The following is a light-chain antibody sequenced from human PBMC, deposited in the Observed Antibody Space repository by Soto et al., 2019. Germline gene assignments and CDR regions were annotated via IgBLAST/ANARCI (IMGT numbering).Light chain of an antibody. CDR3: SSYTRATTL. Sequence: QSALTQPASVSGSPGQSITISCTGTSNDIGGYDYVSWYQQHPGKAPKLIIFEVSNRPSGVSNRFSGSKSGNTASLTISGLQAEDEADYYCSSYTRATTLFGGGTKLTVL. V-gene: IGLV2-14*03. CDR2: EVS. CDR1: SNDIGGYDY. J-gene: IGLJ2*01.